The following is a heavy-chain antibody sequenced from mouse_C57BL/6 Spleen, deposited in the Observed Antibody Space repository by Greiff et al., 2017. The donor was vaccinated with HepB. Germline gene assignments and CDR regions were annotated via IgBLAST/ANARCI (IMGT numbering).Heavy chain of an antibody. J-gene: IGHJ3*01. CDR3: ARDHPFAY. CDR2: ISDGGSYT. Sequence: EVHLVESGGGLVKPGGSLKLSCAASGFTFSSYAMSWVRQTPEKRLEWVATISDGGSYTYYPDNVKGRFTISRDNAKNNLYLQMSHLKSEDTAMYYCARDHPFAYWGQGTLVTVSA. CDR1: GFTFSSYA. V-gene: IGHV5-4*01.